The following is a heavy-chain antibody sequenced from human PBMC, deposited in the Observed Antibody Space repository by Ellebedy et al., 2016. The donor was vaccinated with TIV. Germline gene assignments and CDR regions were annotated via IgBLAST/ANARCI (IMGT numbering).Heavy chain of an antibody. CDR3: ARENTYYYEPFDY. CDR2: ISYDGSTK. V-gene: IGHV3-30-3*01. Sequence: GESLKISXAGSGFSFSSFGMQWVRQAPGKGLEWVAVISYDGSTKFYADSVKGRFTISRDNSKNTLFLQMNSLRPEDTAFYFCARENTYYYEPFDYWGQGTLVTVSS. D-gene: IGHD3-22*01. CDR1: GFSFSSFG. J-gene: IGHJ4*02.